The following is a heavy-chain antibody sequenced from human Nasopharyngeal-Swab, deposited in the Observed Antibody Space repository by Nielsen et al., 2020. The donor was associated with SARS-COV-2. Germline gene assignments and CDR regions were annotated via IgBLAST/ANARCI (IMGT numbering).Heavy chain of an antibody. J-gene: IGHJ4*02. Sequence: GESLKISCAASGFTFSDYYMSWIRQAPGKGLEWVSSISSSSSYIYYADSVKGRFTISRDNAKNSLYLQMNSLRAEDTAVYYCARGGAVVVVNSDYYFDYWGQGTLVTVSS. CDR3: ARGGAVVVVNSDYYFDY. CDR2: ISSSSSYI. V-gene: IGHV3-11*06. D-gene: IGHD3-22*01. CDR1: GFTFSDYY.